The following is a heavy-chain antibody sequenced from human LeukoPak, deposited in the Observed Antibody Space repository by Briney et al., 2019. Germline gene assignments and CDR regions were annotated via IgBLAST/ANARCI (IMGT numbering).Heavy chain of an antibody. Sequence: PGGSLRLSCAASGSTFTNAWMTWVRQAPGKGLEWVGRIKSKADAGTTDYAAPVKGRFTISRDDSKNTLYLQMNSLKTEDTAVYYCATDGGSTGYYGRSDYWGQGTLVTVSS. D-gene: IGHD3-22*01. CDR3: ATDGGSTGYYGRSDY. V-gene: IGHV3-15*01. CDR1: GSTFTNAW. CDR2: IKSKADAGTT. J-gene: IGHJ4*02.